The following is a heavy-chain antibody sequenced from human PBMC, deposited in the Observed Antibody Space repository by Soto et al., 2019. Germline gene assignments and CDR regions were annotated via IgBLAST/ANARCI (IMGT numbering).Heavy chain of an antibody. Sequence: PGESLKISCKGSGYSFTTYWLAWVRQMPGEGLEYMGIIYPGDPDARYSPSFQGQVTLSADKSISTAYLQWTSLKASDTAIYYCARARVSTPRLEDPFDIWGQGTMVTVSS. CDR2: IYPGDPDA. CDR1: GYSFTTYW. J-gene: IGHJ3*02. V-gene: IGHV5-51*01. D-gene: IGHD5-12*01. CDR3: ARARVSTPRLEDPFDI.